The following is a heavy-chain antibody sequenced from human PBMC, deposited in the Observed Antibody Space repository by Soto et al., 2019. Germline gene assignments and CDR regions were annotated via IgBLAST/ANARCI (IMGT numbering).Heavy chain of an antibody. CDR1: GFTFSSYA. V-gene: IGHV3-23*01. J-gene: IGHJ4*02. Sequence: GGSLRLSCAAPGFTFSSYAMSWVRQAPGKGLEWVSGISDSGGSTYYADSVKGRFTISRDNSKNTLYLQMNSLRAEDTAVYYCTKDPFFRYYFDYWGQGTLVTVSS. D-gene: IGHD3-3*01. CDR2: ISDSGGST. CDR3: TKDPFFRYYFDY.